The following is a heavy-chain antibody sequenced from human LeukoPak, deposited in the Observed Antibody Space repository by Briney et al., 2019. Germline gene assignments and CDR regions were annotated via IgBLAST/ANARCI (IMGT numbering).Heavy chain of an antibody. V-gene: IGHV3-20*04. J-gene: IGHJ6*03. CDR2: INWNGGST. CDR3: ARGKSDYYYYMDV. Sequence: ETLSLTCAVYDGSFSGYYWSWVRQAPTKGLEWVSGINWNGGSTGYADSVKGRFTISRDNAKNSLYLQMNSLRAEDTALYYCARGKSDYYYYMDVWGKGTSVTVSS. CDR1: DGSFSGYY.